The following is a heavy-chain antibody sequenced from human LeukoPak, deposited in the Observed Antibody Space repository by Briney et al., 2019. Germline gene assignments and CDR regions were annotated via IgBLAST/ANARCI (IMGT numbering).Heavy chain of an antibody. Sequence: GGSLRLSCAASGFTFSNAWMSWVRQAPGKGLEWVGRIKSKTDGGTTDYAATVKGRFTISRDDSKNTLYLQMNRMKTEETAVYYCTTDPWLLRYGDIDYWGQGTLVTVSS. J-gene: IGHJ4*02. V-gene: IGHV3-15*01. D-gene: IGHD3-22*01. CDR3: TTDPWLLRYGDIDY. CDR1: GFTFSNAW. CDR2: IKSKTDGGTT.